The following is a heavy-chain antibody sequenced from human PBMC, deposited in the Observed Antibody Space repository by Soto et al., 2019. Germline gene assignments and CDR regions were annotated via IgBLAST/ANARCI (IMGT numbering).Heavy chain of an antibody. J-gene: IGHJ6*02. D-gene: IGHD3-22*01. CDR3: ARPYYYDTTGYYSSLYYYSFGMDV. V-gene: IGHV1-3*01. CDR2: INVGNGNT. Sequence: ASVKVSCKASGYTFTRYSMQWVRQAPGQRLEWMGWINVGNGNTQYSQKFQGRVTITRDTSATTVYMELSSLRSEDTALYYCARPYYYDTTGYYSSLYYYSFGMDVWGQGTTVTVSS. CDR1: GYTFTRYS.